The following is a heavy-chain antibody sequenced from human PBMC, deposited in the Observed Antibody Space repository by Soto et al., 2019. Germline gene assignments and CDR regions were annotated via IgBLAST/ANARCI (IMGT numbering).Heavy chain of an antibody. CDR3: XRDXADYYYGSGPFDP. CDR1: GFTFSSYA. D-gene: IGHD3-10*01. J-gene: IGHJ5*02. CDR2: ISYDGSNK. V-gene: IGHV3-30-3*01. Sequence: QVQLVESGGGVVQPGRSLRLSCAASGFTFSSYAMHWVRQAXXXXXXXXAVISYDGSNKYYADSVKGRFTISRDNSKNTLYXXMNXLRXXXTXXXYXXRDXADYYYGSGPFDPWGQGTLVTVSS.